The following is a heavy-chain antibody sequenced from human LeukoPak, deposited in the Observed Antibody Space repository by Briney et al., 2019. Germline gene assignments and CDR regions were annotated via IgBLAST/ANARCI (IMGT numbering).Heavy chain of an antibody. D-gene: IGHD3-22*01. Sequence: SLRLSCAASGFTFDDYAMHWVRQAPGKGLEWVSGISWNSGSIGYADSVKGRFTISRDNAKNSLYLQMNSLRPEDTAVYYCAKDPRLCDSSGYFPDWGQGTRVTVSS. CDR2: ISWNSGSI. J-gene: IGHJ4*02. CDR1: GFTFDDYA. CDR3: AKDPRLCDSSGYFPD. V-gene: IGHV3-9*01.